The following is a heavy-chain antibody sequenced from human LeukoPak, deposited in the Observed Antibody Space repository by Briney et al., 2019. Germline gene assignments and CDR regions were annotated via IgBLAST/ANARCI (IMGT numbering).Heavy chain of an antibody. V-gene: IGHV3-23*01. J-gene: IGHJ5*02. Sequence: GGSLRLSCAASGFRFSDYTMTWVRQAPGKGPEWVSAIGGRGGSTYYADSLGDRFTISRDNSQDMVYLQMNSLKVEDTATYYCGKEGGAWGQGTKVTVSS. CDR3: GKEGGA. D-gene: IGHD3-16*01. CDR2: IGGRGGST. CDR1: GFRFSDYT.